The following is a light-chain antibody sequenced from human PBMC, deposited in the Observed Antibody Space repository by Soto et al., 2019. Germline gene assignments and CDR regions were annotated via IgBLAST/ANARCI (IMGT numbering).Light chain of an antibody. J-gene: IGLJ1*01. CDR3: QSYDSSLSGYV. Sequence: QPVLTQPPSVSEAPGQRVTISCTGSSSNIGAGYEAHWYQQVPGTAPKLLIYENSNRPSGVPDRFSGSKSGTSASLAITGLQAEDEAEYYCQSYDSSLSGYVFGTGTKLTVL. V-gene: IGLV1-40*01. CDR2: ENS. CDR1: SSNIGAGYE.